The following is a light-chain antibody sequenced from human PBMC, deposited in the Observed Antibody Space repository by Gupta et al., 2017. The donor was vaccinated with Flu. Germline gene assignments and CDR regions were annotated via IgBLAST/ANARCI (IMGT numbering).Light chain of an antibody. CDR1: SGHNTNI. CDR3: ETWDSDTFV. J-gene: IGLJ1*01. CDR2: VEGSGSY. V-gene: IGLV4-60*03. Sequence: HPVLTQSSSASASLGSSFILTCTLISGHNTNIIAWHQQQPGKAPRFLMKVEGSGSYNKGSGVPDRFSGSSSGADRYLTISNLQSEDEADYYCETWDSDTFVFGTGTKVTVL.